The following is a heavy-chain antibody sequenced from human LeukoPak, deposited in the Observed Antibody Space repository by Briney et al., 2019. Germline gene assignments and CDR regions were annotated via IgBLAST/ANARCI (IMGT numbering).Heavy chain of an antibody. CDR2: IYYSGST. CDR3: ARAFLEWSHGQWFDP. CDR1: GVSISSYY. D-gene: IGHD3-3*01. V-gene: IGHV4-59*01. J-gene: IGHJ5*02. Sequence: SETLSLTCTVSGVSISSYYWSWIRQPPGKGLEWIGYIYYSGSTNYNPSLKSRVTISVDTSKNQFSLKLSSVTAADTAVYYCARAFLEWSHGQWFDPWGQGTLVTVSS.